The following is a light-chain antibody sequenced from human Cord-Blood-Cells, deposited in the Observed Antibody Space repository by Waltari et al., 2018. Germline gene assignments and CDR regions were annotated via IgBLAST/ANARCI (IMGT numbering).Light chain of an antibody. J-gene: IGKJ4*01. Sequence: DIQMTQSPSSLSASVGDRVSITCRASQSISSYLNWYQQKPGKAPKLLIYAASSLQSGVPARFSGSGSGTDFTLTISSLQPEDFATYYCHQSYSTPQGLTFGGGTKVEIK. CDR1: QSISSY. CDR3: HQSYSTPQGLT. CDR2: AAS. V-gene: IGKV1-39*01.